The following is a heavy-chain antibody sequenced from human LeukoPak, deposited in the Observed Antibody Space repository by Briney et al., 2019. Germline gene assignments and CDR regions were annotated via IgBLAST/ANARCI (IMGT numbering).Heavy chain of an antibody. D-gene: IGHD1-1*01. CDR2: IYTSGST. CDR1: GGSISSYY. CDR3: ARDGIALRAFDI. Sequence: SETLSLTCTVSGGSISSYYWSWIRQPPGKGLEWIGRIYTSGSTNYNPSLKSRVTMSVDTSKNQFSLKLSSVTAADTAVYYCARDGIALRAFDIWGQGTMVTVSS. J-gene: IGHJ3*02. V-gene: IGHV4-4*07.